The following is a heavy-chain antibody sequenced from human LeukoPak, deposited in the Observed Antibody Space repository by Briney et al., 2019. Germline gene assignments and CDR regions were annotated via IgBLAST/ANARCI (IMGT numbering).Heavy chain of an antibody. D-gene: IGHD1-26*01. V-gene: IGHV1-2*02. CDR3: ARRMVGATGNYRTHNWFDP. J-gene: IGHJ5*02. CDR1: GYTFTGYY. CDR2: INPNSGGT. Sequence: GASVKVSCKASGYTFTGYYMHWVRQAPGQGLEWMGWINPNSGGTNYAQKFQGRVTMTRDTSISTAYMELSRLRSDDTAVYYCARRMVGATGNYRTHNWFDPWGQGTLVTVSS.